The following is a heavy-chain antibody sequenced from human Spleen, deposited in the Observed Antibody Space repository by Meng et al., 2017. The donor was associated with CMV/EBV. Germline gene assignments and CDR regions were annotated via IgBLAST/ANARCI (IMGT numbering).Heavy chain of an antibody. J-gene: IGHJ4*02. CDR1: GFTFSNYW. CDR2: ISHDGKYK. CDR3: ARSPMRFLEWFHDS. Sequence: GESLKISCAASGFTFSNYWMHWVRQAPGKGLEWVAVISHDGKYKYFVDSVKGRFTISRDNTKNTLYLQMNSLRVEDSAVYYCARSPMRFLEWFHDSWGQGTLVTVSS. V-gene: IGHV3-30*03. D-gene: IGHD3-3*01.